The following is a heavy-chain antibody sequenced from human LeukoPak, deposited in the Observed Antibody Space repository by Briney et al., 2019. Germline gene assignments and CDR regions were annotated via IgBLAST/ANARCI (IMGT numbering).Heavy chain of an antibody. CDR2: ISYDGSNK. V-gene: IGHV3-30-3*01. D-gene: IGHD3-22*01. Sequence: GRSLRLSCAASGFTFSSYAMHWVRQAPGKGLEWVAVISYDGSNKYYADSVKGRFTISRDNSKNTLYLQMNSLRAEDTAVYYCARGGTMIVVVILDYWGQGTLVIVSS. CDR3: ARGGTMIVVVILDY. J-gene: IGHJ4*02. CDR1: GFTFSSYA.